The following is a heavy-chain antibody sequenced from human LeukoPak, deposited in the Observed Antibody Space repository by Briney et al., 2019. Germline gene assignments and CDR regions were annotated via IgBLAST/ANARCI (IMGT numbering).Heavy chain of an antibody. V-gene: IGHV3-21*01. CDR2: ISSSSSYI. J-gene: IGHJ3*02. Sequence: PGGSLRLCCAASGFTFSSYSMNWVRQAPGKGLGWVSSISSSSSYIYYADSVKGRFTISRDNAKNSLYLQMNSLRAEDTAVYYCARVDDSSDAFDIWGQGTMVTVSS. D-gene: IGHD3-22*01. CDR3: ARVDDSSDAFDI. CDR1: GFTFSSYS.